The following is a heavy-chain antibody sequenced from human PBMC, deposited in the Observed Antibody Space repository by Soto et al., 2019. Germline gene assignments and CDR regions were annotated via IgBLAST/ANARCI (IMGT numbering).Heavy chain of an antibody. D-gene: IGHD2-2*01. V-gene: IGHV4-39*01. CDR3: ARPRGGHHCSSTSCLDY. Sequence: QLQLQESGPGLVKPSETLSLTCTVSGGSISSSSYYWGWIRQPPGKGLEWIGSIYYSGSTYYNPSLKSRVTISVDTSKNQFSLKLSSVTAADTAVYYCARPRGGHHCSSTSCLDYWGQGTLVTVSS. CDR1: GGSISSSSYY. J-gene: IGHJ4*02. CDR2: IYYSGST.